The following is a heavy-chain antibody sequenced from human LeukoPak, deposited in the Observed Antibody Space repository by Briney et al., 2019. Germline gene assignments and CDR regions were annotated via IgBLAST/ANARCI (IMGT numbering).Heavy chain of an antibody. V-gene: IGHV4-59*08. Sequence: SETLSLTCTVSGGSISSYYWSWIRQPPGKGLEWIGYIYYSGSTNSNPSLKSRVTISVDTSKNQFSLKLSSVTAADTAVYYCARRARYSYGGNYYYGMDVWGQGTTVTVSS. CDR3: ARRARYSYGGNYYYGMDV. J-gene: IGHJ6*02. CDR1: GGSISSYY. CDR2: IYYSGST. D-gene: IGHD5-18*01.